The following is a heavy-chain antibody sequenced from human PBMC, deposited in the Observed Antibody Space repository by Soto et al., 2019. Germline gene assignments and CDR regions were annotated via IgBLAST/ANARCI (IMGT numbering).Heavy chain of an antibody. J-gene: IGHJ5*02. CDR1: GFPFSSTD. CDR2: IDGSGGTT. D-gene: IGHD3-10*01. Sequence: GSLRLSCAASGFPFSSTDMTWVRQAPGKGLEWVSTIDGSGGTTYYADSVKGRFTISRDNSINTVFLQMNSLRADDTALYFCAKNSGWFNTWGQGALVTVSS. V-gene: IGHV3-23*01. CDR3: AKNSGWFNT.